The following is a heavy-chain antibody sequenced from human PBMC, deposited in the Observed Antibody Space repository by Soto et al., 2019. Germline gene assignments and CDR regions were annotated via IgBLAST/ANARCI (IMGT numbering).Heavy chain of an antibody. CDR1: GGSISSGGYY. D-gene: IGHD2-21*02. CDR3: AREHGCGGDCYLTAIDI. J-gene: IGHJ3*02. V-gene: IGHV4-31*03. Sequence: PSETLSLTCTVSGGSISSGGYYWSWIRQHPGKGLEWIGYIYYSGSTYYNPSLKSRVTISVDTSKNQFSLKLSSVTAADTAVYYCAREHGCGGDCYLTAIDIWGQGTMVTVSS. CDR2: IYYSGST.